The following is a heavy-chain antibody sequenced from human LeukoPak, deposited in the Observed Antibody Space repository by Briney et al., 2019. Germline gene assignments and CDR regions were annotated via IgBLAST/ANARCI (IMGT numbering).Heavy chain of an antibody. CDR2: IIHSGST. V-gene: IGHV4-34*12. CDR1: GGPFSGYY. CDR3: ARFPRITMVRGEYWFDP. J-gene: IGHJ5*02. Sequence: SETLSLTCAVYGGPFSGYYWSWIRQPPGKGLEWIGEIIHSGSTNYNPSLKSRVTISVDTSKNQFSLKLSSVTAADTAVYYCARFPRITMVRGEYWFDPWGQGTLVTVSS. D-gene: IGHD3-10*01.